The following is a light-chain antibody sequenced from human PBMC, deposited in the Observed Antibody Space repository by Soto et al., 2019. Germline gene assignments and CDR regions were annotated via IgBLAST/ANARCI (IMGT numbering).Light chain of an antibody. CDR1: QSVSNDF. J-gene: IGKJ1*01. CDR3: QQYGSSPPRT. Sequence: EIVLTQSPGILSLSPGERATLSCRASQSVSNDFLAWYQQKPGQAPRLLIKGASTRAIDVPDRFSGSGSGADFPLSISRLEPEDFAVYYCQQYGSSPPRTFGQGTKV. CDR2: GAS. V-gene: IGKV3-20*01.